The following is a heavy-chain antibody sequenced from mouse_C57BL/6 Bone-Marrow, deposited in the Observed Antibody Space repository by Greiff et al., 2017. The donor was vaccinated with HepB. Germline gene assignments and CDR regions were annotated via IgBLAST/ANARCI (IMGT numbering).Heavy chain of an antibody. CDR2: IYPGSGST. V-gene: IGHV1-55*01. CDR3: ARDHYGSSYKAY. Sequence: VQLQQPGAELVKPGASVKMSCKASGYTFTSYWITWVKQRPGQGLEWIGDIYPGSGSTNYNEKFKSKATLTVDTSSSTAYMQLSSLTSEDSAVYYCARDHYGSSYKAYWGQGTLVTVSA. J-gene: IGHJ3*01. CDR1: GYTFTSYW. D-gene: IGHD1-1*01.